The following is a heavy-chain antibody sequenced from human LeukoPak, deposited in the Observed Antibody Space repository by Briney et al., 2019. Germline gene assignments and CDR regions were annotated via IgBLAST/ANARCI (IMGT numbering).Heavy chain of an antibody. CDR2: IYHSGST. CDR3: ARGRGWLRLGHSFFDY. J-gene: IGHJ4*02. V-gene: IGHV4-30-2*01. Sequence: SQTLSLTCAVSGGSISSGGYSWSWIRQPPGKGLEWIGYIYHSGSTYYNPSLKSRVTISVDRSKNQFSLKLSSVTAADTAVYCCARGRGWLRLGHSFFDYWGQGTLVTVSS. CDR1: GGSISSGGYS. D-gene: IGHD5-12*01.